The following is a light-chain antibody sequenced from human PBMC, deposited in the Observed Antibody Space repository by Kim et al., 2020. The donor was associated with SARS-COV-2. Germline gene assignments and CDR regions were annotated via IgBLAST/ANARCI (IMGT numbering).Light chain of an antibody. V-gene: IGLV1-36*01. J-gene: IGLJ2*01. CDR1: ISNVGNNA. Sequence: QPVLTQPPSVSEAPGQTVTISCSGSISNVGNNAVNWFQQLPGKAPKLLIFYDDVLPSGVSDRFSGSKSGTSASLAISGLQSEDEADYYCASWDDSLNSVLFGGGTQLTVL. CDR3: ASWDDSLNSVL. CDR2: YDD.